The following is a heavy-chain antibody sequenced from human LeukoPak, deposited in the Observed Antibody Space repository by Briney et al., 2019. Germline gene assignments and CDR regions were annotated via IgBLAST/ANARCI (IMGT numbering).Heavy chain of an antibody. CDR3: ARDGQQLSP. J-gene: IGHJ5*02. V-gene: IGHV4-61*02. CDR1: GGSISSGSYY. Sequence: PSETLSLTCTVSGGSISSGSYYWSWIRQPAGKGLEWIGRIYTSGSTNYNPSLKSRVTISVDTSKNQFSLKLSSVTAADTAVYYCARDGQQLSPWGQGTLVTVSS. CDR2: IYTSGST. D-gene: IGHD6-13*01.